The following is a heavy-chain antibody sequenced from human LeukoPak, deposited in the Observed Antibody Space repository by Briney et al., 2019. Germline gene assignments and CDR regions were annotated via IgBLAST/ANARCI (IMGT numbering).Heavy chain of an antibody. Sequence: GGSLRLSCAASGFTFSSYAMSWVRQDPGKGLEWVSAISGSGGSTYYADSVKGRFTISRDNSKNTLYLQMNSLRAEDTAVYYCAKERNPTEYYDFWSGYLNYWGQGTLVTVSS. D-gene: IGHD3-3*01. CDR1: GFTFSSYA. J-gene: IGHJ4*02. CDR3: AKERNPTEYYDFWSGYLNY. CDR2: ISGSGGST. V-gene: IGHV3-23*01.